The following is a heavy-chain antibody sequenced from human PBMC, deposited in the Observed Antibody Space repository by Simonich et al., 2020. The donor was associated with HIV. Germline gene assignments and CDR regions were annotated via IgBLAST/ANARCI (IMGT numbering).Heavy chain of an antibody. D-gene: IGHD1-26*01. CDR1: GGTFSTYT. J-gene: IGHJ4*02. CDR3: ARPIDDSGSRVDGDY. V-gene: IGHV1-69*09. CDR2: IIPCLGIP. Sequence: QVQLVQSGAEVKKPGSSVKVSCKASGGTFSTYTISWVRQAPGQGLEWMGGIIPCLGIPNYAKKFQGRVTITADKSTSTAYMELSSLRSEDTAVYYCARPIDDSGSRVDGDYWGQGTLVTVSS.